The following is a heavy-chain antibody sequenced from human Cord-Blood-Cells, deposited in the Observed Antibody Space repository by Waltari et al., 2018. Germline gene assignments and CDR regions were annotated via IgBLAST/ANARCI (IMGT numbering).Heavy chain of an antibody. J-gene: IGHJ3*02. CDR2: INQSGST. V-gene: IGHV4-34*01. CDR1: GGSFSGYY. CDR3: ARRNWGWCAFDI. Sequence: QVQLQQWGAGLLKPSETLSLTCAVYGGSFSGYYWSWIRQPPGKGLEWIGEINQSGSTNNNPSLKTRVTISVDTSKNQFSRKLSSVTAADTAVYYCARRNWGWCAFDIWGQGTMVTDSS. D-gene: IGHD7-27*01.